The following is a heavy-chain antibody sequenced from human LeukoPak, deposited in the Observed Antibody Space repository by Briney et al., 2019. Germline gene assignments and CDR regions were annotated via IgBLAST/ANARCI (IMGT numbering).Heavy chain of an antibody. D-gene: IGHD6-19*01. CDR2: IYYSGST. Sequence: SETLSLXCTVSGGSISSYYWSWIRQPPGKGLEWIGYIYYSGSTNDNPSLKSRVTISVDTSKNQFSLKLSSVTAADTAVYYCARVGVNSSGLDYYYYYYYMDVWGKGTTVTVSS. CDR1: GGSISSYY. CDR3: ARVGVNSSGLDYYYYYYYMDV. V-gene: IGHV4-59*01. J-gene: IGHJ6*03.